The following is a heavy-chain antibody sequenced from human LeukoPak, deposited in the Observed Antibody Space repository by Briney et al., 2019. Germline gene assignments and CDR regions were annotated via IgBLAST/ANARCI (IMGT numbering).Heavy chain of an antibody. Sequence: PSQTLSLTCTVSGGSISGGSYYWSWIRQPAWKGLEWIGRIYTSGSTNYNPSLKSRVTISVDTSKNQFSLKLSSVTAADTAVYYCAREEYPRTFDYWGQGTLVTVSS. CDR3: AREEYPRTFDY. V-gene: IGHV4-61*02. CDR1: GGSISGGSYY. CDR2: IYTSGST. J-gene: IGHJ4*02. D-gene: IGHD6-6*01.